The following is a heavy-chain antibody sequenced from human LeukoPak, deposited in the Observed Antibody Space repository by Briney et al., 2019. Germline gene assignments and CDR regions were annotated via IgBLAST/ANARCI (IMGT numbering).Heavy chain of an antibody. D-gene: IGHD6-13*01. CDR2: IYYTGSA. CDR1: GGSIADYY. J-gene: IGHJ6*03. CDR3: ARGVEAAAVDYYYYMDV. V-gene: IGHV4-59*12. Sequence: PSETLSLTCTVSGGSIADYYWGWIRQSPGKGLEWIGQIYYTGSAKYNPSLESRVTMSVDTPKRQFSLKLHSVTAADTAVYYCARGVEAAAVDYYYYMDVWGKGTTVTVSS.